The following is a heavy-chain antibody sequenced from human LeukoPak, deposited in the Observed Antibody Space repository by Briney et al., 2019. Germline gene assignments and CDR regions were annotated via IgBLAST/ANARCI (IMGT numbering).Heavy chain of an antibody. Sequence: SETLSLTCTVSGGSISSGSYYWSWIRQPAGKGLEWIGRIYTSGSTNYNPSLKSRVTISVDTSKNQFSLKLSSVTAADTAVYYCASTGIAAAGSDYWGPGTLVTVSS. CDR1: GGSISSGSYY. D-gene: IGHD6-13*01. J-gene: IGHJ4*02. CDR2: IYTSGST. V-gene: IGHV4-61*02. CDR3: ASTGIAAAGSDY.